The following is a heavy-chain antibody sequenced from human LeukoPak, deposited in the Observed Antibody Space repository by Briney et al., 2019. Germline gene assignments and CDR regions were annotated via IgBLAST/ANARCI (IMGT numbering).Heavy chain of an antibody. CDR1: GFTFSSYW. J-gene: IGHJ4*02. D-gene: IGHD1-26*01. Sequence: PGGSLRLSCAASGFTFSSYWMSWVRQAPGKGLEWVSFISSSRRYIYYADSVKGRFTISRDNDKNSLYLQMNSLRAEDTAVYYCARDSSGSSFDYWGQGTLVTVSS. CDR2: ISSSRRYI. V-gene: IGHV3-21*01. CDR3: ARDSSGSSFDY.